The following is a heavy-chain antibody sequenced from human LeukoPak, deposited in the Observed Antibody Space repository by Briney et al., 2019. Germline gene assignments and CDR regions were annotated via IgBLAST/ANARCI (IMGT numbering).Heavy chain of an antibody. D-gene: IGHD6-6*01. CDR1: GYSFTSYA. Sequence: ASVKVSCKASGYSFTSYAMNWVRQAPGQGLEWMGWITTNTGNPTYAQGFTGRFVFSLDTSVSTAYLQISSLKAEDTAVYFCARGSSSIDFDYWGQGTLVTVSS. J-gene: IGHJ4*02. CDR3: ARGSSSIDFDY. V-gene: IGHV7-4-1*02. CDR2: ITTNTGNP.